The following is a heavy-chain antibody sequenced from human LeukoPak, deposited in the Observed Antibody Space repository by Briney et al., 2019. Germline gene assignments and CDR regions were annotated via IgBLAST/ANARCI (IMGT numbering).Heavy chain of an antibody. CDR2: IYYSGST. Sequence: PSETLSLTCTVSGGSISSYYWTWIRQPPGKGLEWIGYIYYSGSTNYNPSLKSRVTISVDTSKNQFSLKLSSVTAADTAVYYCARDQGGGSYGYWGQGTLVTVSS. CDR3: ARDQGGGSYGY. CDR1: GGSISSYY. V-gene: IGHV4-59*01. J-gene: IGHJ4*02. D-gene: IGHD1-26*01.